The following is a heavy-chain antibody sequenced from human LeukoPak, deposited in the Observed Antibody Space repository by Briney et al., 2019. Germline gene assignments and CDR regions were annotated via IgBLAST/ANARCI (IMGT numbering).Heavy chain of an antibody. J-gene: IGHJ4*02. V-gene: IGHV3-20*04. CDR1: GFTFDDYG. CDR3: ARDLNVAAAGTFDY. D-gene: IGHD6-13*01. Sequence: GGSLRLSCAASGFTFDDYGMSWVRQAPGKWLEWVSGINWNGGSTGYADSVKGRFTISRDNAKNSLYLQMNSLRAEDTALYYCARDLNVAAAGTFDYWGQGTLVTVSS. CDR2: INWNGGST.